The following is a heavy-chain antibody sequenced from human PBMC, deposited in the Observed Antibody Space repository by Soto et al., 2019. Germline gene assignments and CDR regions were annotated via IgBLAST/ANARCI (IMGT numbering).Heavy chain of an antibody. V-gene: IGHV3-23*01. CDR1: GFSFSSYA. CDR2: ISGSGSST. Sequence: PAGSLRLSCAVSGFSFSSYAMSWVRQAPGKGLGWDSAISGSGSSTYYADSVKGRFTISRDNSENTLYLQMNSLRAEDTAVYYCAKPKWDTAMVRIDYWGQGTLVTVSS. D-gene: IGHD5-18*01. CDR3: AKPKWDTAMVRIDY. J-gene: IGHJ4*02.